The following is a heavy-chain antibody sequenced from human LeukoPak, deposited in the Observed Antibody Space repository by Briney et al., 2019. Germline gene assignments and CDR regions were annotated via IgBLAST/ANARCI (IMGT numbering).Heavy chain of an antibody. CDR3: ARDEYLWSGYYPNQVFDY. Sequence: PGGSLRLSCAASGFTFDDYGMSWVRQAPGKGLEWVSGINWNGGSTGYADSVKGRFTISRDNAKNSLYLQMNSLRAEDTAEYYCARDEYLWSGYYPNQVFDYWGQGTLVTVSS. V-gene: IGHV3-20*04. CDR2: INWNGGST. J-gene: IGHJ4*02. CDR1: GFTFDDYG. D-gene: IGHD3-3*01.